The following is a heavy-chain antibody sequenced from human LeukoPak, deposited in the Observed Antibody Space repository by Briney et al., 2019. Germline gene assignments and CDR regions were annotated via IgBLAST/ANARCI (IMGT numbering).Heavy chain of an antibody. D-gene: IGHD3-10*01. CDR3: ARGSRNYGSGSGNWFDP. J-gene: IGHJ5*02. Sequence: ASVKVSCKASGYTFTSHWMHWVRQAPGQGLEWMGGIIPIFGTANYAQKFQGRVTITADKSTSTAYMELSSLRSEDTAVYYCARGSRNYGSGSGNWFDPWGQGTLVTVSS. CDR1: GYTFTSHW. CDR2: IIPIFGTA. V-gene: IGHV1-69*06.